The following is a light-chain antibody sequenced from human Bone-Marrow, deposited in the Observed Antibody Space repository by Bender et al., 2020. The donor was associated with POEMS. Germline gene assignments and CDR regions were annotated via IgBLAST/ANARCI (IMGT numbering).Light chain of an antibody. J-gene: IGLJ3*02. CDR1: SSNIGAHA. CDR3: AVWDDSLNGWV. Sequence: QSVLTQPPSASGTPGQRVTISCSGGSSNIGAHAVNWYQHLPGTAPKLRIYSSHRRPSEVPDRFSGSSSGTSASLAIIGLQSEAEADYYCAVWDDSLNGWVFGGGTKLTVL. CDR2: SSH. V-gene: IGLV1-44*01.